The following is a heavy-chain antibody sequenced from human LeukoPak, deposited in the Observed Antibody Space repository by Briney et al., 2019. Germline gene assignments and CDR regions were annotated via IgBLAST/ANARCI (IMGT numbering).Heavy chain of an antibody. CDR2: INHSGST. J-gene: IGHJ4*02. CDR1: GGSFSGYY. CDR3: ARQRRWLQSRRAFDY. D-gene: IGHD5-24*01. V-gene: IGHV4-34*01. Sequence: SETLSLTCAVYGGSFSGYYWSWIRQPPGKGLEWIGEINHSGSTNYNPSLKSRVTMSVDTSKNQFSLKLSSVTAADTAVYYCARQRRWLQSRRAFDYWGQGTLVTVSS.